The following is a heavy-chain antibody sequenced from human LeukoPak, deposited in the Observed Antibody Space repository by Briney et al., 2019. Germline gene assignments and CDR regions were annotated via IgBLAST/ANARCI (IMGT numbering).Heavy chain of an antibody. D-gene: IGHD3-10*01. J-gene: IGHJ6*02. CDR3: ARLGLRITMVRGVIITNYYYGMDV. Sequence: SGTLSLTCAVSGGSISSSNWWSWVRQPPGKGLEWIGEIYHSGSTNYNPSLKSRVTISVDKSKNQFSLKLSSVTAADTAVYYCARLGLRITMVRGVIITNYYYGMDVWGQGITVTVSS. CDR1: GGSISSSNW. V-gene: IGHV4-4*02. CDR2: IYHSGST.